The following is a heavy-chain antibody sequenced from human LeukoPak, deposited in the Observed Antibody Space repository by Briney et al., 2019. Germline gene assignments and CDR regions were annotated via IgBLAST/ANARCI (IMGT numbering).Heavy chain of an antibody. CDR1: GFTFSSYA. CDR3: ARYNYYGSSGHLY. CDR2: ISGSGGST. Sequence: GGSLRLSCAASGFTFSSYAMSWVRQAPGKGLEWVSAISGSGGSTYYADSVKGRFTISRDNAKNSLYLQMNSLRAEDTAVYYCARYNYYGSSGHLYWGQGTLVTVSS. J-gene: IGHJ4*02. V-gene: IGHV3-23*01. D-gene: IGHD3-22*01.